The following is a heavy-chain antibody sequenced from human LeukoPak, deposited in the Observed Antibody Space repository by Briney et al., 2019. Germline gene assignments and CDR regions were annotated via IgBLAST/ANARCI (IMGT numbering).Heavy chain of an antibody. D-gene: IGHD3-9*01. CDR3: ARRRRGRKLSIPAASRYDILTGFDY. CDR2: INHSGST. CDR1: GGSFSGYY. Sequence: SETLSLTCAVYGGSFSGYYWSWIRQPPGKGLEWIGEINHSGSTNYNPSLKSRVTISVDTSKNQFSLKLSSVTAADTAVYYCARRRRGRKLSIPAASRYDILTGFDYWGQGTLVTVSS. V-gene: IGHV4-34*01. J-gene: IGHJ4*02.